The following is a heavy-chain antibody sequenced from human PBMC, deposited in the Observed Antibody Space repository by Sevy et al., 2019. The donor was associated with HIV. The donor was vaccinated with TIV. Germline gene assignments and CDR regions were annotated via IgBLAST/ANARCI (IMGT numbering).Heavy chain of an antibody. V-gene: IGHV3-7*01. Sequence: GGSLRLSCAASGFSFRSYWMSWVRQAPGKGLEWVANIRQDGSEKYDVHFVKGRFTISRDNAENSLYLQMNRLRAEDTAVYYCAREGSYGDHDYQYYYGMDVWGQGTTVTVSS. J-gene: IGHJ6*02. CDR3: AREGSYGDHDYQYYYGMDV. CDR1: GFSFRSYW. D-gene: IGHD4-17*01. CDR2: IRQDGSEK.